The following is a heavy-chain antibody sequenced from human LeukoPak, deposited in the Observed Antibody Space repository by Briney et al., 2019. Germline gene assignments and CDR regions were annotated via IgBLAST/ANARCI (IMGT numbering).Heavy chain of an antibody. V-gene: IGHV1-69-2*01. CDR3: TRDHEERGPYLDL. Sequence: ATVKISCKASGYPFSDYYIHWIQEAPGKGLQWMGRIDPLDGETTYAERFQGRVTFTADTSTYTIYMELNSLTFADTAIYYCTRDHEERGPYLDLWGQGTLVTVSS. CDR2: IDPLDGET. J-gene: IGHJ4*02. CDR1: GYPFSDYY. D-gene: IGHD1-7*01.